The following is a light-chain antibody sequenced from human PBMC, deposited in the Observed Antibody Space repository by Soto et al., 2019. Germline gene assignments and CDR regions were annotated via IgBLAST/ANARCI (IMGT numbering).Light chain of an antibody. CDR3: QQYNDNSF. Sequence: DIQMTQSPSTLSAYVGDRVTFTCRASQNIDGWLAWYQQKPGKAPKLLIYDASSLETGVSSRFSCSGSGAEFTLTISSLQPDDFATYYCQQYNDNSFFGQGTKLEIK. J-gene: IGKJ2*01. V-gene: IGKV1-5*01. CDR1: QNIDGW. CDR2: DAS.